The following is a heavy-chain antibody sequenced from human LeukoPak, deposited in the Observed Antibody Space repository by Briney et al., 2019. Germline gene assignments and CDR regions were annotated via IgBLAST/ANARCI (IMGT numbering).Heavy chain of an antibody. J-gene: IGHJ2*01. V-gene: IGHV1-46*01. CDR1: GYTFTNYY. D-gene: IGHD7-27*01. CDR2: INPSGGST. Sequence: ASVKVSCKASGYTFTNYYMHWVRQAPGQGLEWMGIINPSGGSTSYAQKFQGRVTLTRDTSTGTVYMELSSLRSEDTAVYYCARDRNWGRGYFDLWGRGTLVIVSS. CDR3: ARDRNWGRGYFDL.